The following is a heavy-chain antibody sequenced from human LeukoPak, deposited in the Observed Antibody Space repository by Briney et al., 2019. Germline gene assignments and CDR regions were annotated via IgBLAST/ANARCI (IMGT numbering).Heavy chain of an antibody. CDR1: GYSFTNFY. Sequence: ASVKVSCKASGYSFTNFYIHWVRHAPGQGLEWMGWIDPNSGGTNYAQQFQGGVTMTRDTSISAAYMELSRLRSDDTALHYCARGGNSANPNPYYFDYWGQGTLVTVSS. J-gene: IGHJ4*02. D-gene: IGHD2/OR15-2a*01. CDR3: ARGGNSANPNPYYFDY. CDR2: IDPNSGGT. V-gene: IGHV1-2*02.